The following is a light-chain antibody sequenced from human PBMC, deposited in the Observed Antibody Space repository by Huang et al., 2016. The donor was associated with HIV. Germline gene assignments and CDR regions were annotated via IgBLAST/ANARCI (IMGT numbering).Light chain of an antibody. Sequence: DIQMTQSPSTLSASVGDRVTITCRASQSISSWFAWYQQKPGKAPNLLIYKASSLKSGVPSRFSGSGAGTEFTLTISSLQPDDFATYYCQQYNSYSYTFGQGTKLEIK. J-gene: IGKJ2*01. CDR1: QSISSW. CDR2: KAS. V-gene: IGKV1-5*03. CDR3: QQYNSYSYT.